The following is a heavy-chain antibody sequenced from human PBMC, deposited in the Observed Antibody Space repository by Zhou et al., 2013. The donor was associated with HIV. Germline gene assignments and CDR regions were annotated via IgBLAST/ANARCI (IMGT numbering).Heavy chain of an antibody. Sequence: QAQLVQSGAEVKKPGSSVKVSCKASGGTFSSYAITWVRQAPGQGLEWMGGIIPIFGPANANYAQKFKGRATITTDETTSTVYMELSSLRSEDTAVYYCARDPVVAATLNWFDPWGQGTLVTVSS. CDR2: IIPIFGPA. CDR3: ARDPVVAATLNWFDP. J-gene: IGHJ5*02. V-gene: IGHV1-69*05. D-gene: IGHD2-15*01. CDR1: GGTFSSYA.